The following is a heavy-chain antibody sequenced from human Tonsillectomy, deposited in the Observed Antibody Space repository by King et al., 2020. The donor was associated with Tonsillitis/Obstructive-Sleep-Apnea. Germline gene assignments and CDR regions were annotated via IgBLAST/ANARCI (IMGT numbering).Heavy chain of an antibody. V-gene: IGHV2-5*02. CDR1: GFSLSNSGVS. J-gene: IGHJ4*02. Sequence: TLKESGPTLVKPTQTITLTCTFSGFSLSNSGVSVGWVRQPPGKALEWLALIYWDDDKRHSPSLKSRLTITKDTSKNQVVLTMTNMDPVDTATYYCAHGSDTSTALDYWGQGTLVTVSS. CDR3: AHGSDTSTALDY. CDR2: IYWDDDK. D-gene: IGHD5-18*01.